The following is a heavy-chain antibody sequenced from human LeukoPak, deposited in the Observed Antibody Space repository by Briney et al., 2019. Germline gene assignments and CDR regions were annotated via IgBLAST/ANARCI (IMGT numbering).Heavy chain of an antibody. CDR2: IIPRFGRP. D-gene: IGHD3-22*01. Sequence: SVKVSCKASGGTLSIYGISWVRQAPGQGLEWLGGIIPRFGRPDYARKFQGRVTITADESTSTAYMELSSLRSEDTAVYYCARARSPSSGYLLRDHNWFDPWGQGTLVTVSS. J-gene: IGHJ5*02. V-gene: IGHV1-69*13. CDR1: GGTLSIYG. CDR3: ARARSPSSGYLLRDHNWFDP.